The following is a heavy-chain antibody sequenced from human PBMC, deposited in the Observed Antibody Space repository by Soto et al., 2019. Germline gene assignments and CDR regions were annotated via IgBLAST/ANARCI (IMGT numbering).Heavy chain of an antibody. V-gene: IGHV3-15*07. Sequence: EVQLVESGGVWVNPGGSLRLSCGASGFTFSNGWMNWVRQAPGKGLEWVGRIKSKIDGGTTDNAAPVKGRFTISRDDSKNTLDLHMDSLKTEDTAVYYCTAGKWVSDYWGQGTLVIVSS. CDR2: IKSKIDGGTT. D-gene: IGHD1-26*01. J-gene: IGHJ4*02. CDR3: TAGKWVSDY. CDR1: GFTFSNGW.